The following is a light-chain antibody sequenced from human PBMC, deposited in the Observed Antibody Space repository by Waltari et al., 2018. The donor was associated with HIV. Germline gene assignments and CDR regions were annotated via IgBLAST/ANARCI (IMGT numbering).Light chain of an antibody. J-gene: IGLJ1*01. V-gene: IGLV1-47*01. CDR2: QTD. CDR3: AAWDDSLSGYV. CDR1: TATNNARDD. Sequence: QSVLSQPPSASGTPGQRLTISCSASTATNNARDDVRWFRQVPGAAPRLLMYQTDQRPSWVTDRFSGSKSGTSASLVISGLRSEDEAHYYCAAWDDSLSGYVFGTGTKVIVL.